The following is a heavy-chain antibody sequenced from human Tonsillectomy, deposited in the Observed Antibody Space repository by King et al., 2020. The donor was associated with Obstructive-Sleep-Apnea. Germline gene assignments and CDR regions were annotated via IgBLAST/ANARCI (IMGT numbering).Heavy chain of an antibody. CDR3: ARGGSVLRYFEGR. D-gene: IGHD3-9*01. V-gene: IGHV3-48*01. CDR2: ISSSSSTI. Sequence: VQLVESGGGLVQPGGSLRLSCAASGFTFSSYSMNWVRQAPGKGLEWVSYISSSSSTIYYADSVKGRFTISRDNAKNSLYLQMNSLRAEDTAVYYCARGGSVLRYFEGRWGQGTLVTVSS. J-gene: IGHJ4*02. CDR1: GFTFSSYS.